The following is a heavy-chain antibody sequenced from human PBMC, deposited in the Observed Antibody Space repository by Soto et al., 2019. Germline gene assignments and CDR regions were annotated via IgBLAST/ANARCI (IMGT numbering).Heavy chain of an antibody. V-gene: IGHV1-2*04. D-gene: IGHD6-13*01. J-gene: IGHJ6*02. CDR1: GYTFTGYY. CDR3: AATILGSSSWYPAYYGMDV. Sequence: ASVKVSCKASGYTFTGYYMHWVRQAPGQGLEWMGWINPNSGGTNYAQKFQGWVTMTRDTSISTAYMELSRLRSDDTAVYYCAATILGSSSWYPAYYGMDVWGQGTTVTVSS. CDR2: INPNSGGT.